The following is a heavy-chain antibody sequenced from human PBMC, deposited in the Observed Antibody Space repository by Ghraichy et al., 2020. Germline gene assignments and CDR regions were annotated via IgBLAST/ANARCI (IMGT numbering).Heavy chain of an antibody. V-gene: IGHV4-39*01. CDR3: ARLRRDAYNLRFDY. J-gene: IGHJ4*02. CDR1: GSITNSNSF. D-gene: IGHD5-24*01. CDR2: IKSSGAT. Sequence: GSITNSNSFWGWIRQPPRKGLEWIASIKSSGATYYNPSLKSRVTISVDTSKNQFSLNLSSVTPADTAVYYCARLRRDAYNLRFDYWGQGTLVTVSS.